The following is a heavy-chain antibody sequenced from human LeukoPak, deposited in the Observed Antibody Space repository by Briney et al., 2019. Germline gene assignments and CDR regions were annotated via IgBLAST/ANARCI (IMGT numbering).Heavy chain of an antibody. CDR2: TRNKAYSYTT. D-gene: IGHD3-22*01. V-gene: IGHV3-72*01. J-gene: IGHJ4*02. CDR1: GFIFSDHY. CDR3: TRRDSSGYYSFDY. Sequence: GGSLRLSCAASGFIFSDHYMDWVRQAPGKGPEWVGRTRNKAYSYTTEYAASVKGSFTISRDDSKNSLYLQMNSLKTEDPAVYYCTRRDSSGYYSFDYWGQGTLVSVSS.